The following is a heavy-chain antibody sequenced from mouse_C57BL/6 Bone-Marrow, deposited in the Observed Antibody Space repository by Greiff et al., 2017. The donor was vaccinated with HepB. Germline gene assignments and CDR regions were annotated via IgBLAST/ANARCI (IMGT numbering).Heavy chain of an antibody. CDR1: GFTFSSYA. J-gene: IGHJ1*03. Sequence: EVKLMESGGGLVKPGGSLKLSCAASGFTFSSYAMSWVRQTPEKRLEWVATISDGGSYTYYPDNVKGRFTISRDNAKNNLYLQMSHLKSEDTAMYYCARDGTVVATWWYFDVWGTGTTVTVSS. D-gene: IGHD1-1*01. V-gene: IGHV5-4*01. CDR2: ISDGGSYT. CDR3: ARDGTVVATWWYFDV.